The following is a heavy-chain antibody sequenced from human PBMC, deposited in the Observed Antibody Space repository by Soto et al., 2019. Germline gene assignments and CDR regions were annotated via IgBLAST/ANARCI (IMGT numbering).Heavy chain of an antibody. V-gene: IGHV3-48*02. D-gene: IGHD5-12*01. CDR3: ARDQGGYSGYDPVDY. J-gene: IGHJ4*02. CDR2: ISRSSSTI. CDR1: GFTFSSYA. Sequence: EVQLVESGGGLVQPGGSLRLSCAASGFTFSSYAMNRVRQAPGKGLEWVSYISRSSSTIYYADSVKGRFTISRDNVKNSLYLQMNSLRDEDTAVYYCARDQGGYSGYDPVDYWGQGTLVTVSS.